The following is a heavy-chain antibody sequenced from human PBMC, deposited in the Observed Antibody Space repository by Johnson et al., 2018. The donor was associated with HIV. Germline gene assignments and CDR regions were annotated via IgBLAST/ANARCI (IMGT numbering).Heavy chain of an antibody. CDR1: GFTFSNAW. V-gene: IGHV3-15*01. D-gene: IGHD5-12*01. CDR3: ASGDDDGF. J-gene: IGHJ3*01. Sequence: VLLVESGGGLVQPGGSLRLSCAASGFTFSNAWMSWVRQAPGKGLEWIGRIKSKTDGGTADYPAPMKGRFTISRDDSKNTLYLQMNTLKTEDTAVYYCASGDDDGFWGQGTLVTVSS. CDR2: IKSKTDGGTA.